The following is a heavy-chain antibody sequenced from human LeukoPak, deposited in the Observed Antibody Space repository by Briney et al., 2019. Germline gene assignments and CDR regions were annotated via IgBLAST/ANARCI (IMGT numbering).Heavy chain of an antibody. CDR2: INPDGSNT. CDR3: ASLTVGATGHY. CDR1: GFTFSTYW. V-gene: IGHV3-74*01. D-gene: IGHD1-26*01. J-gene: IGHJ4*02. Sequence: PGGSLRLSCAASGFTFSTYWMSWVRQVPGKGLVWVSGINPDGSNTAYADSVKGRFTISRDNAKNALYLQMNTLRAEDTAVYYCASLTVGATGHYWGQGTLVTVSS.